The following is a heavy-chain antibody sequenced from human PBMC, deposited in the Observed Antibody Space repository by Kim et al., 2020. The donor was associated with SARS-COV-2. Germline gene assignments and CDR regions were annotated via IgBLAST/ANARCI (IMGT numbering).Heavy chain of an antibody. D-gene: IGHD3-9*01. Sequence: ADAVKGRFTISRDKSKNTLYLQMNSLRAEDTAVYYCARDLGRSYFLGFDPWGQGTLVTVSS. J-gene: IGHJ5*02. V-gene: IGHV3-53*01. CDR3: ARDLGRSYFLGFDP.